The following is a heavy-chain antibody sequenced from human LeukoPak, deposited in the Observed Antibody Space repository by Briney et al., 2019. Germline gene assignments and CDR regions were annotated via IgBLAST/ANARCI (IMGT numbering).Heavy chain of an antibody. Sequence: SVKVSCKASGGTFSSYAISWVRQAPGQGLEWMRRINPIFGTANYAQKFQGRVTITTDESTSTAYMELSSLRSEDTAVYYCAGEIRYFDWLVPYYFDYWGQGTLVTVSS. J-gene: IGHJ4*02. CDR3: AGEIRYFDWLVPYYFDY. CDR1: GGTFSSYA. CDR2: INPIFGTA. D-gene: IGHD3-9*01. V-gene: IGHV1-69*05.